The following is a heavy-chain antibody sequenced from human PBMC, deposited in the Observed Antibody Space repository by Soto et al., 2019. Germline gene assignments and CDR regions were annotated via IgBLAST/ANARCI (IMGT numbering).Heavy chain of an antibody. CDR1: GFTFSDYY. J-gene: IGHJ4*02. Sequence: QVQLVESGGSMVKPGGSLRLSCAASGFTFSDYYMSWIRQAPGKGLEWVSYISSSGSTIYYADSVKGRFTISRDNAKNSLYLQMNSLRAADTAVYYCARDPVSEVGATRGFDYWGQGTLVTVSS. CDR2: ISSSGSTI. D-gene: IGHD1-26*01. CDR3: ARDPVSEVGATRGFDY. V-gene: IGHV3-11*01.